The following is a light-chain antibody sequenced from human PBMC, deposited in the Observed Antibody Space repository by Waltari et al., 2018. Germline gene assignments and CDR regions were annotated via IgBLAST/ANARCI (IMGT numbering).Light chain of an antibody. V-gene: IGLV2-14*01. Sequence: QSALTQPASVSGSPGQSITISCTGTSSDVGGYNYVSWYQQHPGKAPKLMIYEVSNRPSGYSNRFSGSQSRNTASLTISGLQAEDEAADYCSSYTSSSTLDLVFGGGTKLTVL. J-gene: IGLJ2*01. CDR1: SSDVGGYNY. CDR3: SSYTSSSTLDLV. CDR2: EVS.